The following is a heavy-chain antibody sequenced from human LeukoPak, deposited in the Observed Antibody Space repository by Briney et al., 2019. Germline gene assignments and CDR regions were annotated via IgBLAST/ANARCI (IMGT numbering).Heavy chain of an antibody. CDR1: GYTLTELS. D-gene: IGHD2-21*01. CDR2: FDPEDGET. CDR3: ATASFVVGMLAVAHMGHIFDP. Sequence: ASVKVSCTVSGYTLTELSMHWVRQAPGKGLEWMGGFDPEDGETIYAQKFQGRVTMTEDTSTDTAYMELSSLRSEDTAVYYCATASFVVGMLAVAHMGHIFDPWGQGTLVTVSS. V-gene: IGHV1-24*01. J-gene: IGHJ5*02.